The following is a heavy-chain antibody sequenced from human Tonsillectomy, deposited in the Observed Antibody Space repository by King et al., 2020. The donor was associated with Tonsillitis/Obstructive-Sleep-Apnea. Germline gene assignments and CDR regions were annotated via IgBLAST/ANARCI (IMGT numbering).Heavy chain of an antibody. V-gene: IGHV3-30*01. D-gene: IGHD3-16*01. Sequence: QVQLVESGGGVLHPGTSLRLSCAASGFTFSNYAMHWVRQAPGKGLEWVAVISYGGSNKYYADSVKGRFTISRDNSKNALYLQMNSLRAEDTAVYYCVRQGATHDAFDIWGQGTMVTVSS. CDR1: GFTFSNYA. CDR2: ISYGGSNK. J-gene: IGHJ3*02. CDR3: VRQGATHDAFDI.